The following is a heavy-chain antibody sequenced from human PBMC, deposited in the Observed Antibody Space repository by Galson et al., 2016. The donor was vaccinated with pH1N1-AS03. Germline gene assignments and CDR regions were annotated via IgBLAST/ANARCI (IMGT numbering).Heavy chain of an antibody. J-gene: IGHJ3*01. CDR2: IWHDGSNK. D-gene: IGHD6-13*01. V-gene: IGHV3-33*08. CDR1: GFTFSDYG. CDR3: VWTIPAANLPQSYGFDV. Sequence: SLRLSCAASGFTFSDYGMHWVRQAPGKGLEWVAIIWHDGSNKFYADSVKGRFTISRDNSKNTLYLEMKSLRVEDTAVYYCVWTIPAANLPQSYGFDVWGQGTTVTVSS.